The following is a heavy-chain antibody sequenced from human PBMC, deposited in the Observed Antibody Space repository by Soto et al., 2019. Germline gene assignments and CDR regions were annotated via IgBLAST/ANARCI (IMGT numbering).Heavy chain of an antibody. D-gene: IGHD3-16*01. CDR1: GFTFSSYW. CDR2: IKPDGSEK. J-gene: IGHJ4*02. V-gene: IGHV3-7*05. CDR3: ASGGSRYYFDY. Sequence: PGGSLRLSCAASGFTFSSYWMSWVRQAPGKGLEWVANIKPDGSEKYYVDSVKGRCTISRDNAKTSLCLQMNRVTAGDTAVYYCASGGSRYYFDYWGQGT.